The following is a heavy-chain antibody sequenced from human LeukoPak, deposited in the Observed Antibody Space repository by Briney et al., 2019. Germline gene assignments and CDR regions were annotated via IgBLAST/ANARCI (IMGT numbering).Heavy chain of an antibody. CDR1: DYSISSGYY. CDR3: ARHGYYDILTGYEEIDY. J-gene: IGHJ4*02. V-gene: IGHV4-38-2*01. D-gene: IGHD3-9*01. CDR2: INHSGST. Sequence: SETLSLTCSVSDYSISSGYYWGWIRQPPGKGLEWIGEINHSGSTNYNPSLKSRVTISVDTSKNQFSLKLSSVTAADTAVYYCARHGYYDILTGYEEIDYWGQGTLVTVSS.